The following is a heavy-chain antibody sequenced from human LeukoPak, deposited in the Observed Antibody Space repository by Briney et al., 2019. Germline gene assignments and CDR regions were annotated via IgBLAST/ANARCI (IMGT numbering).Heavy chain of an antibody. CDR3: ASVMWNKSY. D-gene: IGHD1/OR15-1a*01. V-gene: IGHV3-53*01. Sequence: GGSLRLSCAASGFTVSSNYVSWVRQAPGKGLEWVSVIYSGGSTYYADSVKGRFTISRDNAKNSLYLQMNSLRAEDTAVYYCASVMWNKSYWGQGTLVTVSS. CDR2: IYSGGST. J-gene: IGHJ4*02. CDR1: GFTVSSNY.